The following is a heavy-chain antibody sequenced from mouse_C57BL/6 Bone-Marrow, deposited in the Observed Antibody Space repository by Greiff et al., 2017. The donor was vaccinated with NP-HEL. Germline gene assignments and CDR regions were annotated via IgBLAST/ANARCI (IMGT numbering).Heavy chain of an antibody. D-gene: IGHD1-1*01. V-gene: IGHV1-9*01. J-gene: IGHJ4*01. CDR1: GYTFTGYW. CDR3: ARNPITTAVAHYAMDY. CDR2: ILPGSGST. Sequence: QVQLQQSGAELMKPGASVKLSCKATGYTFTGYWIEWVKQRPGHGLEWIGEILPGSGSTNYNEKFKGKATFTADTSSNTAYMQLSSLTTEDSAIYYCARNPITTAVAHYAMDYWGQGTSVTVSS.